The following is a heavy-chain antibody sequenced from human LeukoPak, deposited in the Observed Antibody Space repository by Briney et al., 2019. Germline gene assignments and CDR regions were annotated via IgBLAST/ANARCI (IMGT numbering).Heavy chain of an antibody. V-gene: IGHV3-30*02. CDR1: GFTFSSYG. Sequence: GGSLRLSCAASGFTFSSYGMHWVRQAPGKGLEWVAFIRYYGSNKYYADSVKGRFTISRDNSKNTLYLQMNSLRAEDTAVYYCAKDLEQQLVLDWFDPWGQGTLVTVSS. J-gene: IGHJ5*02. D-gene: IGHD6-13*01. CDR3: AKDLEQQLVLDWFDP. CDR2: IRYYGSNK.